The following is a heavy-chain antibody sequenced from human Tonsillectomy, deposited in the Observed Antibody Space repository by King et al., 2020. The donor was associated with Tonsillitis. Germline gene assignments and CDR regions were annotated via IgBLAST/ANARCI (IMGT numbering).Heavy chain of an antibody. Sequence: VQLVESGGGLVQPGRSLRLSCAASGFTFDDYAMQWVRQAPGKGLEWVSGISWNSGSIGYADSVKGRFTISRDNAKNSLYLQINSLRAEDTALYYCAKDEYIGYCNDAFDIWGQGTMVTVSS. CDR1: GFTFDDYA. CDR3: AKDEYIGYCNDAFDI. V-gene: IGHV3-9*01. J-gene: IGHJ3*02. CDR2: ISWNSGSI. D-gene: IGHD5-12*01.